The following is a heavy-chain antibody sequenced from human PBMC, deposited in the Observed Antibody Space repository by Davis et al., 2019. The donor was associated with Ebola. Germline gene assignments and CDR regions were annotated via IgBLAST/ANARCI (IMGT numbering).Heavy chain of an antibody. Sequence: MPSETLSLTCTVSGGSISSYYWSWIRQPPGKGLEWIGYIYYSGSTNYNPSLKSPVTISVDTSENQFSLNLISVTAADTAVYYCARDYWATEGAFDVWGQGTLVTVAS. V-gene: IGHV4-59*01. J-gene: IGHJ3*01. D-gene: IGHD2-8*02. CDR3: ARDYWATEGAFDV. CDR1: GGSISSYY. CDR2: IYYSGST.